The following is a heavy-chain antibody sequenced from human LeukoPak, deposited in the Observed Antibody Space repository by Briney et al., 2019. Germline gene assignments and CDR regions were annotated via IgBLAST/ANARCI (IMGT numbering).Heavy chain of an antibody. D-gene: IGHD4-17*01. CDR3: ARLWATVIDWGAFDI. CDR2: IKQDGSEK. CDR1: GFTFSSYA. Sequence: GGSLRLSCAASGFTFSSYAMHWVRQAPGKGLEWVANIKQDGSEKYYVDSVKGRFTISRDNAKNSLSLHMNSLRAEDTAVYYCARLWATVIDWGAFDIWGQGTMITVSS. J-gene: IGHJ3*02. V-gene: IGHV3-7*01.